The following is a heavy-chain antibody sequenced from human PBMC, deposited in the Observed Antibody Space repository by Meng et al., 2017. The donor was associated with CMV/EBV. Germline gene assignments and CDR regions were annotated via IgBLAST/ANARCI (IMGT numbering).Heavy chain of an antibody. J-gene: IGHJ3*02. V-gene: IGHV1-18*01. D-gene: IGHD4-17*01. CDR1: GYTFTSYG. CDR2: ISAYNGNT. Sequence: ASVKVSCKASGYTFTSYGISWVRQAPGQGLEWMGWISAYNGNTNYAKKLQGRVTMTTDTSTSTAYMELRSLRSDDTAVYYCAREGLRGMLLPPGIWGQGTMVTVSS. CDR3: AREGLRGMLLPPGI.